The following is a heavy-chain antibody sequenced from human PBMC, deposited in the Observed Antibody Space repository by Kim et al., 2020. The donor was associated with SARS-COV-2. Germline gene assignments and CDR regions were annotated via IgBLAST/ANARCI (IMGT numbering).Heavy chain of an antibody. CDR3: ARGNTETIDY. J-gene: IGHJ4*02. CDR2: INPSSGVT. V-gene: IGHV1-2*05. Sequence: ASVKVSCKTSGYTFTTRYLHWVRQAPGQGLEWMGRINPSSGVTNYVQKFQGRVTMTRDTSISTAYMELSRLRSDDTVVYYCARGNTETIDYWGQGTLATVSS. CDR1: GYTFTTRY.